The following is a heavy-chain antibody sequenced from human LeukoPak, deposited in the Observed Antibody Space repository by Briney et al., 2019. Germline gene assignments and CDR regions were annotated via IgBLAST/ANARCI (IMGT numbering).Heavy chain of an antibody. D-gene: IGHD6-25*01. CDR2: VSYEGSVK. V-gene: IGHV3-30*18. CDR3: AKEPTSYSSGWYFQH. Sequence: GGSLRLSCAASRFIFSSYGMHWVRQAPGKGPEWVAVVSYEGSVKFYADSVKGRFTISRDNSKNTLDLQMYSLRPEDTAVYFCAKEPTSYSSGWYFQHWGQGTLVTVSS. J-gene: IGHJ1*01. CDR1: RFIFSSYG.